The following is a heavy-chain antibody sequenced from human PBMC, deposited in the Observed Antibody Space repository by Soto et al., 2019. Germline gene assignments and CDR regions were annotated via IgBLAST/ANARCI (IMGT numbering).Heavy chain of an antibody. Sequence: EVQLVESGGGLVQPGRSLRLSCAASGFTIDDYAMHWVRQVPGKGLEWVSGINWNSGSIGYADSVKGRFAISRDNAKNSLHLQMNSLRAEDTALYYCVRDESINWYSGYFRHWGQGTLFTVSS. CDR3: VRDESINWYSGYFRH. CDR1: GFTIDDYA. V-gene: IGHV3-9*01. J-gene: IGHJ1*01. D-gene: IGHD6-13*01. CDR2: INWNSGSI.